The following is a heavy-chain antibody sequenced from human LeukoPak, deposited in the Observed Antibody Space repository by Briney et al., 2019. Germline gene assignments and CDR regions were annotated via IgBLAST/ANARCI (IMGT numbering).Heavy chain of an antibody. CDR3: ARAFNGKILEWSDY. CDR2: ISSSSSSYI. J-gene: IGHJ4*02. Sequence: PGGSLRLSCAASGFTFSSYSMNWVRQAPGKGLEWVSSISSSSSSYIYYADSVKGRFTISRDNAKNSLYLQMNSLRAEDTAVYYCARAFNGKILEWSDYWGQGTLVTVSS. D-gene: IGHD3-3*01. CDR1: GFTFSSYS. V-gene: IGHV3-21*01.